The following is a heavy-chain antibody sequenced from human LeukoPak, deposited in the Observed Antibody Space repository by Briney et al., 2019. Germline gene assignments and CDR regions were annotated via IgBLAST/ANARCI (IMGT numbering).Heavy chain of an antibody. D-gene: IGHD2-15*01. V-gene: IGHV3-30*04. Sequence: GGSLRLSCTASGFAFTNYAMHWVRQAPGKGLEWVAVISYDGSFQSYSDSLKGRFTISRDNSKNTLYLQMDSLRAEDTAVYYCAKGSLAAGGDYWGQGTLVTVSS. CDR1: GFAFTNYA. CDR2: ISYDGSFQ. CDR3: AKGSLAAGGDY. J-gene: IGHJ4*02.